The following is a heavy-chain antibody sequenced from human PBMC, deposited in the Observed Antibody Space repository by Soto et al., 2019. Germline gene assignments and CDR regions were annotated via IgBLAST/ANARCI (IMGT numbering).Heavy chain of an antibody. V-gene: IGHV5-51*01. D-gene: IGHD2-2*01. CDR2: IYPGDSDT. CDR1: GYSFTSYW. Sequence: GESLKISCKGSGYSFTSYWIGWVRQMPGKGLEWMGIIYPGDSDTRYSPSFQGQVTISADKSISTAYLQWSSLKASDTAMYYCARGFCSSTSCYVPLGDYWGQGTLVTVYS. CDR3: ARGFCSSTSCYVPLGDY. J-gene: IGHJ4*02.